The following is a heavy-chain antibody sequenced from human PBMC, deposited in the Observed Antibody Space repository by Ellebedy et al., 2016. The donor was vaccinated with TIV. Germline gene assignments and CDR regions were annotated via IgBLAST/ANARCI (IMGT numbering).Heavy chain of an antibody. Sequence: GGSLRLSXVASGFTFSSYTMSWVRQGPGKGLEWLSHIVGIGYTTYYADSVRGRFTISRDNDRDSLYLHMSSLRHEDTAVYYCARRGNYLENAFDVWGQGTVVTVSS. V-gene: IGHV3-48*02. D-gene: IGHD1-26*01. J-gene: IGHJ3*01. CDR1: GFTFSSYT. CDR3: ARRGNYLENAFDV. CDR2: IVGIGYTT.